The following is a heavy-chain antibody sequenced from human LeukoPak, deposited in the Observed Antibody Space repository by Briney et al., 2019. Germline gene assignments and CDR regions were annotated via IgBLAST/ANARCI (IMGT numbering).Heavy chain of an antibody. V-gene: IGHV1-69*05. D-gene: IGHD5-18*01. CDR1: GGTFSSYA. CDR2: IIPIFGTA. Sequence: AASVKVSCKASGGTFSSYAISWVRQAPGQGLEWMGGIIPIFGTANYAQKFQGRVTITRNTSITTAYMELSSLRSEDTAVYYCARGLYVTAMIYYYYYYMDVWGKGTTVTVSS. CDR3: ARGLYVTAMIYYYYYYMDV. J-gene: IGHJ6*03.